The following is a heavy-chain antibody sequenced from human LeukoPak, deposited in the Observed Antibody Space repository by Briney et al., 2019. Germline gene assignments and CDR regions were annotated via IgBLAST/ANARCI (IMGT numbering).Heavy chain of an antibody. CDR1: GGSISSSSYY. Sequence: SETLSLTCTVSGGSISSSSYYWGWVRQPPGKGLEYIGSIYCGGNTYYNPSLNSRVTISVDTSRNHFSLRLSSVTAADTAVYCCARLAVAGTNYFDYWGQGTLVTVSS. V-gene: IGHV4-39*02. CDR2: IYCGGNT. CDR3: ARLAVAGTNYFDY. D-gene: IGHD6-19*01. J-gene: IGHJ4*02.